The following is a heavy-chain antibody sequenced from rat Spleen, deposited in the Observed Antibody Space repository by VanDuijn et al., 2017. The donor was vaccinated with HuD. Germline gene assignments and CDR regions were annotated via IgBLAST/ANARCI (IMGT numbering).Heavy chain of an antibody. CDR2: IIYDGSTT. J-gene: IGHJ2*01. CDR1: GFTFSDYY. V-gene: IGHV5-7*01. Sequence: EVQLVESGGGFVQPGRSMKLSCAASGFTFSDYYMAWVRQAPTKGLEWVATIIYDGSTTYHRDSVKGRFTISRDNAKSTLHLQMDSLRSEDTATYYCARDGQWFDYWGQGVMVTVSS. D-gene: IGHD1-1*01. CDR3: ARDGQWFDY.